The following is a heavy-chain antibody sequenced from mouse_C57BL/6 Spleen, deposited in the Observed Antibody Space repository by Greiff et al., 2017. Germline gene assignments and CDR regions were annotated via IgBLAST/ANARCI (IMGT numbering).Heavy chain of an antibody. CDR3: TTLLITTVVDY. CDR1: GFNIKDDY. J-gene: IGHJ2*01. D-gene: IGHD1-1*01. V-gene: IGHV14-4*01. Sequence: VQLQQSGAELVRPGASVKLSCTASGFNIKDDYMHWVKQRPEQGLEWIGWIDPENGDTEYAPKFQGKATITADTSSNTAYLQLSSLTSEDTAVYYCTTLLITTVVDYWGQGTTLTVSS. CDR2: IDPENGDT.